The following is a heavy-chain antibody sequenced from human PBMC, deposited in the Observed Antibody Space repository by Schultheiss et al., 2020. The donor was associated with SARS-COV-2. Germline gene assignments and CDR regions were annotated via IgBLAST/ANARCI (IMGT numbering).Heavy chain of an antibody. J-gene: IGHJ6*02. CDR3: ARSPSDGSGYYYYYYGMDV. CDR2: IYYSGST. V-gene: IGHV4-59*08. CDR1: GYSISSSYY. D-gene: IGHD3-22*01. Sequence: SETLSLTCAVSGYSISSSYYWSWIRQPPGKGLEWIGYIYYSGSTNYNPSLKSRVTISVDTSKNQFSLKLSSVTAADTAVYYCARSPSDGSGYYYYYYGMDVWGQGTTVTVSS.